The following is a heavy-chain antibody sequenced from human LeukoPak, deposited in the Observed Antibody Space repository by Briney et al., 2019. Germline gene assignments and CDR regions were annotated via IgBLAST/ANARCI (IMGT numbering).Heavy chain of an antibody. D-gene: IGHD3-22*01. V-gene: IGHV1-69*04. J-gene: IGHJ1*01. CDR1: GGTFISYA. Sequence: SVKVSSKASGGTFISYAISWVRQAPGQGLEWMGRIIPILGIANYAQKFQGRVTITADKSTSTAYMELSSLRSEDTAVYYCARAPYDSSGYREYFQHWGQGTLVTVSS. CDR2: IIPILGIA. CDR3: ARAPYDSSGYREYFQH.